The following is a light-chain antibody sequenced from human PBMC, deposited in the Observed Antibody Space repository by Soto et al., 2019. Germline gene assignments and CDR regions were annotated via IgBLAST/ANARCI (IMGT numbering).Light chain of an antibody. CDR3: QQLKSYPRT. V-gene: IGKV1-9*01. J-gene: IGKJ1*01. Sequence: DIQLTQSPSFLSASVGDRVTITCRASQGISRYLAGYQQKPGKAPKLLIYAASTLQSGVPSRFSGSGSGTEFTLTISRLQPDDFATYYCQQLKSYPRTFGQGTKVEIK. CDR2: AAS. CDR1: QGISRY.